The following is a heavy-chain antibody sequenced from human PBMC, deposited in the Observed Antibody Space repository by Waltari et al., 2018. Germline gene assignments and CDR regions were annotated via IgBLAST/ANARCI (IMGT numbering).Heavy chain of an antibody. CDR1: GYIFTFRY. CDR2: MTPYKGNT. V-gene: IGHV1-45*02. CDR3: ARSPLDSSGTTFES. J-gene: IGHJ4*02. Sequence: QMHLIQSAAEVKRTGSSVKVSCRASGYIFTFRYLHWVRQAPGQDLEWMGWMTPYKGNTKYEHTFQDRVTFTSDGSLTMYLELRSLRSEDTAVYYCARSPLDSSGTTFESWGQGTKITVSS. D-gene: IGHD1-1*01.